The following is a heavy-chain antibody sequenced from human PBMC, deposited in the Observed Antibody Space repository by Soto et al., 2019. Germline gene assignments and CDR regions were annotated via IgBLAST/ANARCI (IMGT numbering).Heavy chain of an antibody. CDR3: ARAILKVNYYGSPSPYMDV. D-gene: IGHD3-10*01. CDR2: ISSSGSTI. V-gene: IGHV3-11*01. CDR1: GFTFSDYY. Sequence: GGSLRLSCAASGFTFSDYYMSWIRQAPGKGLEWVSYISSSGSTIYYADSVKGRFTISRDNAKNPLYLQMNSLRAEDATVYYCARAILKVNYYGSPSPYMDVWGKGTTVTVSS. J-gene: IGHJ6*03.